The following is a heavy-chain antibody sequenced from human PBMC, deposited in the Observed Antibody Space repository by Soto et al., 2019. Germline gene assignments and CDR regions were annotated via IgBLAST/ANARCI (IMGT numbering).Heavy chain of an antibody. D-gene: IGHD4-17*01. CDR1: GYTFTSYG. CDR2: ISAYNGNT. J-gene: IGHJ5*02. V-gene: IGHV1-18*01. CDR3: AIVVLFDYGGKWFDP. Sequence: ASVKVSCKASGYTFTSYGISWVRQAPGQGLEWMGWISAYNGNTNYAQKLQGRVTMTTDTSTSTAYMELRSLRSDDTAVYYCAIVVLFDYGGKWFDPWGQGTLVTVSS.